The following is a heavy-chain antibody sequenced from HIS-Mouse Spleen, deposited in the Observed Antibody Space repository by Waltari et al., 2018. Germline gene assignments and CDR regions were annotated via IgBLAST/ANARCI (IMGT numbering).Heavy chain of an antibody. J-gene: IGHJ4*02. CDR1: GYTFTGYY. CDR2: IKPNRGGT. D-gene: IGHD4-17*01. V-gene: IGHV1-2*02. Sequence: QVQLVQSGAEVKKPGASVKVSCKASGYTFTGYYMHWVRQAPGQGLDWMGWIKPNRGGTNNAQKFQGRVTMTRDTSISTAYMELSRLRSDDTAVYYCARDGTVTTPFDYWGQGTLVTVSS. CDR3: ARDGTVTTPFDY.